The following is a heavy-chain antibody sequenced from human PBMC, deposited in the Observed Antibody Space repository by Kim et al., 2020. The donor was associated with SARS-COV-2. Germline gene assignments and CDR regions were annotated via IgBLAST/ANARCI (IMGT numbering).Heavy chain of an antibody. CDR2: ISYDGSNK. CDR1: GFTFSSYG. D-gene: IGHD6-6*01. V-gene: IGHV3-30*18. CDR3: AKDQGSSSKGYYYYGMDV. J-gene: IGHJ6*02. Sequence: GGSLRLSCAASGFTFSSYGMHWVRQAPGKGLEWVAVISYDGSNKYYADSVKGRFTISRDNSKNTLYLQMNSLRAEDTAVYYCAKDQGSSSKGYYYYGMDVWGQGTTVTVSS.